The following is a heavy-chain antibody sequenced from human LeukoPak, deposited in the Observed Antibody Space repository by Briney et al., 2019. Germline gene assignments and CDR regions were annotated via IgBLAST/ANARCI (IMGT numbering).Heavy chain of an antibody. CDR1: GFTFSSYE. V-gene: IGHV3-48*03. Sequence: GGSLRLSCAASGFTFSSYEMNWVRQAPGKGLEWVSYISSSGSTIYYADSVKGRLTISRDNSKNTLYLQMNSLRAEDTAVYYCARGGRRYDSSGYYYRFDYWGQGTLVTVSS. CDR3: ARGGRRYDSSGYYYRFDY. D-gene: IGHD3-22*01. CDR2: ISSSGSTI. J-gene: IGHJ4*02.